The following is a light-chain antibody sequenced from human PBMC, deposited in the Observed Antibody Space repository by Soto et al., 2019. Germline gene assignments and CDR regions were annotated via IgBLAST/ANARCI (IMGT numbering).Light chain of an antibody. CDR3: AAWDDSLNGVV. CDR1: SSNIGNTA. V-gene: IGLV1-36*01. CDR2: YDD. J-gene: IGLJ2*01. Sequence: QSVLTQPPSVSEAPRQRVTISCSGSSSNIGNTAVNWYQQLPGKAPKLLIYYDDLVPSGVSDRFSGSKSGTSASLAISGLQYEDEADYYCAAWDDSLNGVVFGGGTKLTVL.